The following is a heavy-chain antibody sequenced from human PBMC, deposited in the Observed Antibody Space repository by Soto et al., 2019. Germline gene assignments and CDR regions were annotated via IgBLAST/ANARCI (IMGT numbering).Heavy chain of an antibody. V-gene: IGHV4-59*08. D-gene: IGHD6-19*01. CDR2: IYYSGST. J-gene: IGHJ4*02. CDR3: ARHAETYSSGWYYFDY. Sequence: SETLSLTCTVSGGSISRYYWSWIRQPPGKGLEWIGYIYYSGSTNYNPSLKSRVTISVDTSKNQFSLKLSSVTAADTAVYYCARHAETYSSGWYYFDYWGQGTLVTVSS. CDR1: GGSISRYY.